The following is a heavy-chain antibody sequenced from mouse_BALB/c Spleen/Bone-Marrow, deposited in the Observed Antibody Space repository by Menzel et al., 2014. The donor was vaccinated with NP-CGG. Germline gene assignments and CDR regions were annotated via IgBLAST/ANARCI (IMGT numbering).Heavy chain of an antibody. Sequence: DVKLVESGGGLVKPGGSLKLSCAASGFTFSDYYMYWVRQTPEKRLEWVATISDGGSYTYYPDTVKGRFTISRDNAKNTLYLQMSSLKSEDTAMYYCARGLRGYAMDYWGQGTSVTVSS. CDR2: ISDGGSYT. V-gene: IGHV5-4*02. J-gene: IGHJ4*01. CDR1: GFTFSDYY. D-gene: IGHD2-4*01. CDR3: ARGLRGYAMDY.